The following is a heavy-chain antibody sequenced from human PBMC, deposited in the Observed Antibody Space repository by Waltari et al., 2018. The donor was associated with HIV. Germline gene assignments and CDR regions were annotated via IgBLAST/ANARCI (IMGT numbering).Heavy chain of an antibody. D-gene: IGHD2-2*01. Sequence: QVQLVESGGGVVQPGGSLRLSCAASGFTFSSYGMHWVRQAPGKGLEWVAFIRYDGSNKYYADSVKGRFTISRDNSKNTLYLQMNSLRAEDTAVYYCAKDALSRVPAAISWFDPWGQGTLVTVSS. CDR1: GFTFSSYG. V-gene: IGHV3-30*02. J-gene: IGHJ5*02. CDR3: AKDALSRVPAAISWFDP. CDR2: IRYDGSNK.